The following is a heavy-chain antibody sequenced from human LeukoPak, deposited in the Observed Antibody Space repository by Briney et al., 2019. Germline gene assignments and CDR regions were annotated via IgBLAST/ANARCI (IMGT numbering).Heavy chain of an antibody. V-gene: IGHV3-30*01. D-gene: IGHD3-22*01. CDR2: IPYDGSNK. Sequence: GRSLRLSCAASGFTFSNYAIHWVRQAPGKGLKWVALIPYDGSNKYYADSVKGRFTISRDNSKNTLYLQMNSLRADDTAVYYCAREDSSGYYYFDYWGQGTLVTVSS. J-gene: IGHJ4*02. CDR1: GFTFSNYA. CDR3: AREDSSGYYYFDY.